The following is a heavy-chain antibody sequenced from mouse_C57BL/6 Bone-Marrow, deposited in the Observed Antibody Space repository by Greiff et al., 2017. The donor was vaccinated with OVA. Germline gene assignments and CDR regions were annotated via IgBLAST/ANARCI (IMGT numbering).Heavy chain of an antibody. CDR2: IHPNSGST. CDR1: GHTFTSYW. Sequence: QVQLQQPGAELVKPGASVKLSCKASGHTFTSYWMHWVKQRPGQGLEWIGMIHPNSGSTNYNEKFKSKATLTVDKSSSTAYMQLSSLTSEDSAVYYCASALYYAERDYWGQGTTLTVSS. CDR3: ASALYYAERDY. V-gene: IGHV1-64*01. J-gene: IGHJ2*01. D-gene: IGHD1-1*01.